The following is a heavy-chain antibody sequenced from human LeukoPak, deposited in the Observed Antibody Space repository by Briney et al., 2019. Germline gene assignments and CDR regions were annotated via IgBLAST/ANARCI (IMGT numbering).Heavy chain of an antibody. D-gene: IGHD6-19*01. CDR1: GYIFTSYA. Sequence: ASVKVSCKASGYIFTSYAMHWVRQAPGQRLEWMGWINAGNGNAKYSQKFQGRVTITRDTSASTAYMELSSLRSEDTAVYYCARVLLSIAVAGTKYFAYWGQGTLVTVSS. CDR3: ARVLLSIAVAGTKYFAY. CDR2: INAGNGNA. J-gene: IGHJ4*02. V-gene: IGHV1-3*01.